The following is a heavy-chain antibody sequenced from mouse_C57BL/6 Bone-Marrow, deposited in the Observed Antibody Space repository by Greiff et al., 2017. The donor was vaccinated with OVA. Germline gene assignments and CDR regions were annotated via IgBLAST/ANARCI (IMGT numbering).Heavy chain of an antibody. CDR3: ARGLRPYAMDY. V-gene: IGHV1-18*01. CDR1: GYTFTDYN. CDR2: INPNNGGT. D-gene: IGHD3-2*02. J-gene: IGHJ4*01. Sequence: VQLKESGPELVKPGASVKIPCKASGYTFTDYNMDWVKQSHGQRLEWIGDINPNNGGTIYNQKFKGKATLTVDKSSSTAYMELRSLTSEDTAVYYCARGLRPYAMDYWGQGTSVTVSS.